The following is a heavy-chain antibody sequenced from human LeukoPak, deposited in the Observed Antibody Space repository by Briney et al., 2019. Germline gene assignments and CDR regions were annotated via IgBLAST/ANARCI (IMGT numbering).Heavy chain of an antibody. D-gene: IGHD3-3*01. J-gene: IGHJ4*02. CDR1: GCTISSDY. CDR3: ARGRITIFGVVTPHFDH. V-gene: IGHV4-59*12. Sequence: SETLSLTCTVSGCTISSDYWRWIRQPPGKQLEWIGYNHNNGNTNYNPSLKGRVTISVDTSRNHLSLRLTSVHADGTAMYYSARGRITIFGVVTPHFDHWGQGTQVVVSS. CDR2: NHNNGNT.